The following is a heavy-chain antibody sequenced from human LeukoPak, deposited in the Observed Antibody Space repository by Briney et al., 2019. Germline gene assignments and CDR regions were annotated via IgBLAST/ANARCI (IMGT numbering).Heavy chain of an antibody. CDR1: GGSFSGYY. CDR2: INHSGST. Sequence: SETLSLTCAVYGGSFSGYYWSRIRQPPGKGLEWIGEINHSGSTNYNPSLKSRVTISVDTSKNQFSLKLSSVTAADTAVYYCARWSEVSPYGYYYYYGMDVWGQGTTVTVSS. V-gene: IGHV4-34*01. J-gene: IGHJ6*02. D-gene: IGHD4-17*01. CDR3: ARWSEVSPYGYYYYYGMDV.